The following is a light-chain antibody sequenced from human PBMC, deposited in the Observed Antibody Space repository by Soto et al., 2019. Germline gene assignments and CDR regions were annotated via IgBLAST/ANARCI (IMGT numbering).Light chain of an antibody. J-gene: IGKJ4*01. V-gene: IGKV1-12*01. CDR2: SAS. CDR1: QGINKW. CDR3: QQLNSYPIT. Sequence: DIQMTQSPSSVSASVGDRVTITCRASQGINKWLAWYQQKPGTAPKLLIYSASSLQSGVPSRFSGSGSGTEFTLTISSLQPEDFAIYYCQQLNSYPITFGGGTKVDIK.